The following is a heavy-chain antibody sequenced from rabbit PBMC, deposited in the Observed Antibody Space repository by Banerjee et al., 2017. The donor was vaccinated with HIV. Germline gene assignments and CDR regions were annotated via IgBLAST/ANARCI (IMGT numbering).Heavy chain of an antibody. V-gene: IGHV1S45*01. CDR2: INAGSSGST. J-gene: IGHJ3*01. CDR1: GIDLSNYYF. D-gene: IGHD4-2*01. CDR3: ARDGAGDAGFNFGL. Sequence: QEQLEESGGDLVKPGGTLTLTCKVSGIDLSNYYFMCWVRQAPGKGLEWIACINAGSSGSTGYASWAKGRFTISKTSSTTVTLQMTSLTAADTATYFCARDGAGDAGFNFGLWGQGTLVTVS.